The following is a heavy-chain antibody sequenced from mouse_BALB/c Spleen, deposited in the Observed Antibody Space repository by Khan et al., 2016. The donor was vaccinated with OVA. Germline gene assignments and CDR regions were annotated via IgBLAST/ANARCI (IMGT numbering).Heavy chain of an antibody. CDR3: AGEGGWGGMFDY. CDR1: GYTFTDNV. CDR2: IYPGRGSS. J-gene: IGHJ2*01. D-gene: IGHD1-1*02. Sequence: QVQLKESGPELVKPGASVKMSCKASGYTFTDNVISWVKQRTGQGLEWIGEIYPGRGSSYYNEKFKGKATLTVDKSSNTAYMQLSSLTSEDSAVYFCAGEGGWGGMFDYWGQGTTLTVSS. V-gene: IGHV1-77*01.